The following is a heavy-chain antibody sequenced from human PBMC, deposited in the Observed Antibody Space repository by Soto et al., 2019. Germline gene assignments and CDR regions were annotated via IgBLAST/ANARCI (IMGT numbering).Heavy chain of an antibody. CDR1: GFTCSSNG. CDR3: AKNGLSSSPSAIDS. CDR2: ISGSGRNT. V-gene: IGHV3-23*01. J-gene: IGHJ4*02. Sequence: PGRSLKGSCVNPGFTCSSNGMSWVRQAPGKGLDWVSGISGSGRNTYYADSVKGRFTISRDNSKNTLFLQMNSLRAEDTAVYYCAKNGLSSSPSAIDSWGQGTLVPVYS. D-gene: IGHD6-6*01.